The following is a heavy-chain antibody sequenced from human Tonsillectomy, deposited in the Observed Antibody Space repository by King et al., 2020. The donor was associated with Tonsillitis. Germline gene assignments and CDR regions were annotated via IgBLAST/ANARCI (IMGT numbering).Heavy chain of an antibody. D-gene: IGHD4-17*01. CDR2: INANSGGT. V-gene: IGHV1-2*02. CDR1: GYTFTGVY. J-gene: IGHJ4*02. CDR3: ARGNGDYQKTWDFDS. Sequence: VQLVESGAEVKEPGASVKVSCKASGYTFTGVYVQWVRQAPGQGLEWRGWINANSGGTNNAQKFQGRVTLTRYTSISNAYMELNRLTSDDTAVYYCARGNGDYQKTWDFDSWGQGTLVTVSS.